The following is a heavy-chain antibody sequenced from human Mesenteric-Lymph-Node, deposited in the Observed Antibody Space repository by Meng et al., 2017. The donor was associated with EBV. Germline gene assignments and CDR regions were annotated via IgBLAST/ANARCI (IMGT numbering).Heavy chain of an antibody. J-gene: IGHJ4*02. CDR3: ARRRYCSGGVCYTLDY. CDR2: INPSSGST. CDR1: GYTFSSYY. V-gene: IGHV1-46*01. D-gene: IGHD2-8*02. Sequence: HVRRVPRGAEVTKHGASVKISCKASGYTFSSYYMHWVRQAPGQGLEWMGIINPSSGSTTYAQKFLGRVTMTRDTSTSTVYMELSSLRSEDTAVYYCARRRYCSGGVCYTLDYWGQGTLVTVSS.